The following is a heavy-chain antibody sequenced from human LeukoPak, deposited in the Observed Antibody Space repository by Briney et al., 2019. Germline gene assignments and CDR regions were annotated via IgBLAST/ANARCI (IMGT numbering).Heavy chain of an antibody. Sequence: PGGSLRLSCATSGFTFSSYWMHWVRQVPGKGLVWVSRVNGDGTGTSYADSVQGRFTISRDNAKNTLYLYMNSLRGDDTAIYFCVRSCSSGSCYGYKDYWGQGTLVTVSS. CDR3: VRSCSSGSCYGYKDY. CDR2: VNGDGTGT. CDR1: GFTFSSYW. V-gene: IGHV3-74*01. J-gene: IGHJ4*02. D-gene: IGHD2-2*01.